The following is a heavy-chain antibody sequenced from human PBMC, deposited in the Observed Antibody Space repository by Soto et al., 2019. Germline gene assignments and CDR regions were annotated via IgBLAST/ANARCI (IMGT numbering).Heavy chain of an antibody. CDR1: GGSFSGYY. D-gene: IGHD2-15*01. CDR3: ARYVASGDRIDY. Sequence: ETLSLTCPVYGGSFSGYYWSWIRQPPGKWLQWIGEMNHSGSTNYNPSFKSRVTISVDTSKNQFSLKLSAVTAADKAVYCWARYVASGDRIDYWGKVTLVTVSS. CDR2: MNHSGST. V-gene: IGHV4-34*01. J-gene: IGHJ4*02.